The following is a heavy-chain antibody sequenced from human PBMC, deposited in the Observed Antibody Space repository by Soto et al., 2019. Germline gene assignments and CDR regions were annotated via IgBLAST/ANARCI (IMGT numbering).Heavy chain of an antibody. CDR2: ISYDGSNK. J-gene: IGHJ6*02. V-gene: IGHV3-30*18. CDR1: GVTFSSYG. CDR3: AKVLAARPKYYYYYYGMDV. Sequence: GGSLRLSCAASGVTFSSYGMHWVRQAPGKGLEWVAVISYDGSNKYYADSVKGRFTISRDNSKNTLYLQMNSLRAEDTAVYYCAKVLAARPKYYYYYYGMDVWGQGTTVTVSS. D-gene: IGHD6-6*01.